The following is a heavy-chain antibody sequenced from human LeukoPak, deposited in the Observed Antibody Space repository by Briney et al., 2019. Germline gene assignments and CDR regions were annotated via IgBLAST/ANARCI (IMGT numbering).Heavy chain of an antibody. Sequence: GGSLRLSFAASGFPFSSYTMNWVRQAPGKGLEWVSSISSSSSYIYYADSVKGRFTISRDDAKNSLSLQMNSLSAEDTAVYYCARGVPALDYWGQGTLVTVSS. CDR3: ARGVPALDY. CDR1: GFPFSSYT. V-gene: IGHV3-21*01. CDR2: ISSSSSYI. J-gene: IGHJ4*02. D-gene: IGHD2-2*01.